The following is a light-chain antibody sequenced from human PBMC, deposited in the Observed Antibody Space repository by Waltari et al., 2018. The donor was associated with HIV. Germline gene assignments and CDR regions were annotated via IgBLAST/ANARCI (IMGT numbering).Light chain of an antibody. J-gene: IGLJ2*01. Sequence: QPVLTQPPSVSAAPGRSVTITCSGSTSHIETNYVSLYQQIPGTAPKLLIYDNNKRPSGIPERFSGSKSATSATLGITGLQTGDEAEYFCGTWDSSLNTPVFGGRSRLTVL. CDR1: TSHIETNY. CDR2: DNN. CDR3: GTWDSSLNTPV. V-gene: IGLV1-51*01.